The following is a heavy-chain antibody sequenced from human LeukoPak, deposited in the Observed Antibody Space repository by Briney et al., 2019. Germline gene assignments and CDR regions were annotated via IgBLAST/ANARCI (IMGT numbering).Heavy chain of an antibody. D-gene: IGHD3-10*01. Sequence: SVKVSCKASGGTFSNYGLSWVRQAPGQGLEWMGRIIPVLGVATYAQKFQGRVTFTADTSTSTDYMELISLRSEDTAVYYCARDEGSGSILTSHFDFWGQGTLVTVSS. CDR2: IIPVLGVA. CDR3: ARDEGSGSILTSHFDF. J-gene: IGHJ4*02. V-gene: IGHV1-69*04. CDR1: GGTFSNYG.